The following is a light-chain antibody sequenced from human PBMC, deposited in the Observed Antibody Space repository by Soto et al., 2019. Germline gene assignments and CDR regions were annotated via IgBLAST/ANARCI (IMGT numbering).Light chain of an antibody. CDR2: DAS. CDR1: QSISYN. Sequence: IVLTQSPATLSLSPGERATLSCRASQSISYNLAWYQQKPGQAPRLLIYDASNRATGVPARFSGSGSGTDFTLSISSLEPEDFAVYYCQQRGDWPLYTFGQGSRLAIK. J-gene: IGKJ2*01. V-gene: IGKV3-11*01. CDR3: QQRGDWPLYT.